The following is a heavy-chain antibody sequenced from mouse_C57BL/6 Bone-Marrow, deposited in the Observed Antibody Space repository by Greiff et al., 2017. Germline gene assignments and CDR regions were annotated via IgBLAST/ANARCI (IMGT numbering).Heavy chain of an antibody. CDR2: ISDGGSYT. Sequence: DVKLVESGGGLVKPGGSLKLSCAASGFTFSSYAMSWVRQTPEKRLEWVATISDGGSYTYYPDNVKGRFTISRDNAKNNLYLQMSHLKSEDTAMYYCARDIYEGFAYWGQGTLVTVSA. CDR1: GFTFSSYA. V-gene: IGHV5-4*01. J-gene: IGHJ3*01. CDR3: ARDIYEGFAY. D-gene: IGHD2-3*01.